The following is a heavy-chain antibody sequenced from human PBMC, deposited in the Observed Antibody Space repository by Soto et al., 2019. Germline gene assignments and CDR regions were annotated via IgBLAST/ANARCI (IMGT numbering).Heavy chain of an antibody. D-gene: IGHD4-17*01. J-gene: IGHJ5*02. CDR1: GYSFTNYG. Sequence: QVQLLQSGAEVKKPGASVKVSCKASGYSFTNYGITWVRQSPGQGLEWMGWTSTSNGNTNYAKKFQGRVTMTTDTSTNTAYIELRSLTTDDTAVYYCARDPVTTVTEDGIAWFDPWGQGSLVTVSS. CDR3: ARDPVTTVTEDGIAWFDP. V-gene: IGHV1-18*01. CDR2: TSTSNGNT.